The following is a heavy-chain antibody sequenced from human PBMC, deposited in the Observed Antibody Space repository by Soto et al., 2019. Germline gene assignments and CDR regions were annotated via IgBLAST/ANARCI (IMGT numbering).Heavy chain of an antibody. CDR1: GFSLSTSGVG. CDR3: AHRPADSSGYLRFDY. V-gene: IGHV2-5*02. CDR2: IYWDDDK. J-gene: IGHJ4*02. D-gene: IGHD3-22*01. Sequence: QITLKESGPTLVKPTQTLTLTCTFSGFSLSTSGVGVGWIRQPPGKALEWLALIYWDDDKRYSPSLKSRLTIXXDXSXTQVVLTMTNMDPVDTATYYCAHRPADSSGYLRFDYWGQGTLVTVSS.